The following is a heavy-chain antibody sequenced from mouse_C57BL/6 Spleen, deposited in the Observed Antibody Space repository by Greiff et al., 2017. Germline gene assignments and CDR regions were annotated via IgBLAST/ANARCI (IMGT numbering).Heavy chain of an antibody. CDR2: IYPGSGST. Sequence: QVQLQQPGAELVKPGASVKMSCKASGYTFTSYWITWVKQRPGQGLEWIGDIYPGSGSTNYNEKFKSKATLTVDTSSSTAYMQLSSLTSEDSAVYDCARPDSYYWYFDVWGTGTTVTVSS. CDR3: ARPDSYYWYFDV. D-gene: IGHD2-12*01. CDR1: GYTFTSYW. J-gene: IGHJ1*03. V-gene: IGHV1-55*01.